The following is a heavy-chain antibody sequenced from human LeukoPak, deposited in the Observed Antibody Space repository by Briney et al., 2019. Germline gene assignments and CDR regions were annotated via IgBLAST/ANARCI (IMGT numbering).Heavy chain of an antibody. Sequence: ASVKVSCKASGYTFTSYGISWVRQAPGQGLEWMGWINAYNGSTNYAQKLQGRVTMTTDTSTCTAYMELGSLRSEDTAVYYCARFHLRQGAFDIWGQGTMVTVSS. V-gene: IGHV1-18*01. CDR1: GYTFTSYG. CDR3: ARFHLRQGAFDI. J-gene: IGHJ3*02. CDR2: INAYNGST.